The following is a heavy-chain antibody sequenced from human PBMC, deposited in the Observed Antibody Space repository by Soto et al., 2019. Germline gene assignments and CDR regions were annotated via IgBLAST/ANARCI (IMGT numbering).Heavy chain of an antibody. J-gene: IGHJ4*02. CDR2: IGTSGSPI. V-gene: IGHV3-48*02. D-gene: IGHD1-20*01. CDR3: ARGYLSNSFDH. Sequence: GGSLRLSCSASGFPLSVYSMDWVRQAPGKGLEWVSHIGTSGSPIYYADSVKGRFTISRDNAQNSLYLQMNSLRDEDTAVYYCARGYLSNSFDHWGQGTLVTVSS. CDR1: GFPLSVYS.